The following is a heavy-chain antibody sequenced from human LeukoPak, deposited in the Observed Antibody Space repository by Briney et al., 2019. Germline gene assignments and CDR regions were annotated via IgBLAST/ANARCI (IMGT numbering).Heavy chain of an antibody. CDR3: ARDLRGGRDTAMAYYYYYYMDV. CDR2: IYHSGST. D-gene: IGHD5-18*01. CDR1: GASISGSGYY. V-gene: IGHV4-39*07. Sequence: SETLSLTCAVSGASISGSGYYWGWIRQPPGKGLEWIGSIYHSGSTYYNPSLKSRVTISVDTSKNQFSLKLSSVTAADTAVYYCARDLRGGRDTAMAYYYYYYMDVWGKGTTVTVSS. J-gene: IGHJ6*03.